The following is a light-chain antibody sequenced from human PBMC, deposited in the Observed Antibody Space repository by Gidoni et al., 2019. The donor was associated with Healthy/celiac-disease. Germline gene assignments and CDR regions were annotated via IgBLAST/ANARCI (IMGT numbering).Light chain of an antibody. Sequence: QSALTQPSSVAGSPGQSVTISCTGNSSDVGGYNYVSWYQQHPGKAPKLMIYDVSKRPSGVPHRFSGSTSGNTASLTISGLQAEDEADYSCCSYAGSYTWEFGGGTKLTVL. CDR2: DVS. CDR3: CSYAGSYTWE. J-gene: IGLJ2*01. CDR1: SSDVGGYNY. V-gene: IGLV2-11*01.